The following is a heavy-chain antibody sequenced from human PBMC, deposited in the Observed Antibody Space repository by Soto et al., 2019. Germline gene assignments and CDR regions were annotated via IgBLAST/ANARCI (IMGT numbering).Heavy chain of an antibody. J-gene: IGHJ4*02. CDR1: GGPIRSYY. D-gene: IGHD5-12*01. CDR3: AREGFSGYEALDY. CDR2: IAYTGIT. Sequence: QVQLQESGPGLLKPSETLSLTCSVSGGPIRSYYLSWVRQAPGKGLEWIAYIAYTGITGYNPSLRTRVTISGHTSPNPFSLKMTSVTAADTAGYYCAREGFSGYEALDYWGQGILVTVSS. V-gene: IGHV4-59*01.